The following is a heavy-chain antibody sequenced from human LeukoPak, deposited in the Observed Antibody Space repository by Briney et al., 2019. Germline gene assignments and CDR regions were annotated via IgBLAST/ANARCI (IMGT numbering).Heavy chain of an antibody. D-gene: IGHD6-6*01. V-gene: IGHV3-30*03. CDR1: GFTVSSNY. CDR3: ARDLQLAAGYYYYMDV. CDR2: ISSDGSNK. Sequence: GGSLRLSCAASGFTVSSNYMSWVRQAPGKGLEWVTVISSDGSNKYYADSVRGRFTISRDNSKNTLYLQMNSLRAEDTAVYFCARDLQLAAGYYYYMDVWGKGTTVTVSS. J-gene: IGHJ6*03.